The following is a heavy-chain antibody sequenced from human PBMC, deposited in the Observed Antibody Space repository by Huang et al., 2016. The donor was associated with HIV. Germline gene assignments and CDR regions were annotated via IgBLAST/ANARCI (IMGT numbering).Heavy chain of an antibody. V-gene: IGHV4-61*08. D-gene: IGHD3-22*01. J-gene: IGHJ4*02. CDR1: GGSVSSGDYY. CDR2: AYDDGST. CDR3: SRINYAKTTYYLDFDF. Sequence: QVHLQESGPGLVKPSETLSLTCTVSGGSVSSGDYYWGWVRQPPGKGLEWIAYAYDDGSTNYNPSRESRRSMSVDTSRNQFSLKLRSVTAADTAVYYCSRINYAKTTYYLDFDFWGQGTLVTVSS.